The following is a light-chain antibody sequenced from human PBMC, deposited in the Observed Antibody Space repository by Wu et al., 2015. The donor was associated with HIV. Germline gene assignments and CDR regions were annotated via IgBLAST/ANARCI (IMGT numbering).Light chain of an antibody. CDR2: GAS. V-gene: IGKV3-20*01. CDR3: QQYGSSRT. Sequence: EILMSQSPATLSLSPGERATLSCRASQSVSSSYLAWYQQKPGQAPRLLIYGASSRATGIPDRFSGSGSGTDFTLTISRLEPEDFAVYYCQQYGSSRTFGQGTKVEYK. CDR1: QSVSSSY. J-gene: IGKJ1*01.